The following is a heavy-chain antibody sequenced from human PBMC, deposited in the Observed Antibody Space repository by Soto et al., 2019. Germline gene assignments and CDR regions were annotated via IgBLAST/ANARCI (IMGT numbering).Heavy chain of an antibody. J-gene: IGHJ6*02. CDR3: ARDIEDRIYSDYYGTDV. V-gene: IGHV3-30-3*01. D-gene: IGHD5-12*01. CDR1: GFTFNCYA. Sequence: PGGSPRLSCSASGFTFNCYAMHCVRQAPGKGLESTAVISDDGSDKYAADAVNRRSTISRDNTKTTLYLQMNSLRAEDTAGYYCARDIEDRIYSDYYGTDVWGQGTTVTVSS. CDR2: ISDDGSDK.